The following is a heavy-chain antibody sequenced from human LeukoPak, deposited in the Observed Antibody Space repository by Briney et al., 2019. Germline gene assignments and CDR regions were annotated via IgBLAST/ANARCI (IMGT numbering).Heavy chain of an antibody. CDR1: GFTFSGHN. Sequence: GGSLRLSYAASGFTFSGHNMNWVRQAPGKGLEWIAFVSISSGTIYYADSVNGRFRISRDNAKSSLDLEMNSLRAADTAVYYCARAMSTFGGVRNYFDSWGQGTLVTVSS. J-gene: IGHJ4*02. V-gene: IGHV3-48*04. D-gene: IGHD3-16*01. CDR3: ARAMSTFGGVRNYFDS. CDR2: VSISSGTI.